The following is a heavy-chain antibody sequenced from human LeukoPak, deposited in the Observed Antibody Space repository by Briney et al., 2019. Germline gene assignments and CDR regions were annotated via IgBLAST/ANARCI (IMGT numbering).Heavy chain of an antibody. J-gene: IGHJ4*02. D-gene: IGHD3-10*01. CDR1: GGSFSGYY. Sequence: SETLSLTCAVYGGSFSGYYWGWIRQPPGKGLEWIGEINHSGSTNYNPSLKSRVTISVDTSKNQFSLKLSSVTAADTAVYYCARLTYYYGSGSLPNLAFDYWGQGTLVTVSS. CDR3: ARLTYYYGSGSLPNLAFDY. CDR2: INHSGST. V-gene: IGHV4-34*01.